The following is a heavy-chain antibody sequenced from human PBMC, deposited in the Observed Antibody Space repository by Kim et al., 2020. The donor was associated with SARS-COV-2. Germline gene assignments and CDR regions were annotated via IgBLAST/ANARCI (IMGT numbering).Heavy chain of an antibody. D-gene: IGHD3-16*01. J-gene: IGHJ4*02. CDR3: ARGAGEDY. V-gene: IGHV3-74*01. CDR2: TT. Sequence: TTSYADSWKGRFTISRDNAKTTLYLQMNSRRAEDTAVYYCARGAGEDYWGQGTLVTVSS.